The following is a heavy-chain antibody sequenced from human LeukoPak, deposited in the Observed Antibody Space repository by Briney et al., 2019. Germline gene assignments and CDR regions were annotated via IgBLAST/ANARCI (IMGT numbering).Heavy chain of an antibody. V-gene: IGHV4-39*07. D-gene: IGHD2-2*01. Sequence: SETLSLTCSVSGVSISSSNYYWGWIRQPPGRGLEWIGNIYYTGSTNYNPSLKSRVTISVDTSKNQFSLKLSSVTAADTAVYYCARDTGGSYCSSTSCYLSGYYYYYYMDVWGKGTTVTIS. J-gene: IGHJ6*03. CDR2: IYYTGST. CDR1: GVSISSSNYY. CDR3: ARDTGGSYCSSTSCYLSGYYYYYYMDV.